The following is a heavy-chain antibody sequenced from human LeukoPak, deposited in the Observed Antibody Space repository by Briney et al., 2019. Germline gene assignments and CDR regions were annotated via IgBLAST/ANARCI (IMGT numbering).Heavy chain of an antibody. J-gene: IGHJ4*02. D-gene: IGHD2-2*01. Sequence: GGSLRLSCAASGFTFSSYGMHWVRQAPGKGLEWVALIWYDGSNKYYADSVRGRLTISRDISTDTLWLQMDSLRTEDTAVYYCAKGPLRGTAAAIDYWGQGTLVTVSS. CDR2: IWYDGSNK. CDR3: AKGPLRGTAAAIDY. CDR1: GFTFSSYG. V-gene: IGHV3-30*02.